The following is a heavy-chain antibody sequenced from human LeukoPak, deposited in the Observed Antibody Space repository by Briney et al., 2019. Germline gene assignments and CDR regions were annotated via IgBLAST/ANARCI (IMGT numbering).Heavy chain of an antibody. J-gene: IGHJ4*02. D-gene: IGHD1-26*01. CDR2: IYYSGCT. CDR1: GVTISSVDYY. Sequence: KSSETLSLTCTVSGVTISSVDYYRSWIRQPPGRGVECIRYIYYSGCTYYNPSLKSRVTISVDTSKNQFSLKLSSVTAADTAVYYCARGEHDYWGQGTLVTVSS. V-gene: IGHV4-30-4*01. CDR3: ARGEHDY.